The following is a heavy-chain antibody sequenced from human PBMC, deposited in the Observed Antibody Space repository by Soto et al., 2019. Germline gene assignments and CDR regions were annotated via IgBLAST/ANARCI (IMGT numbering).Heavy chain of an antibody. Sequence: EVQLLESGGGLVQPGGSLRLSCAASGFTFSSYVMTWVRQAPGKGPEWVSSISGRGGSTYLADSVKGRFTISRDNSKHTVYLQMNSLRAEDTALYYCAKDGSYYDSPTESDYWGQGTLVTVAS. CDR3: AKDGSYYDSPTESDY. V-gene: IGHV3-23*01. CDR2: ISGRGGST. CDR1: GFTFSSYV. J-gene: IGHJ4*02. D-gene: IGHD3-22*01.